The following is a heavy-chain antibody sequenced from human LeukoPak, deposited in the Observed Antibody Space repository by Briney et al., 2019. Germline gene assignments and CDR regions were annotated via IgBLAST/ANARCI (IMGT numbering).Heavy chain of an antibody. V-gene: IGHV3-30*02. CDR3: VKGQGWEHRYYYYYMYI. D-gene: IGHD1-26*01. CDR2: IRYDGSNK. J-gene: IGHJ6*03. CDR1: GFTFSSYG. Sequence: GGSLRLSCAASGFTFSSYGMQWVRQAPGKGLEWVAFIRYDGSNKFYADSVKGRFTISRDNSKNTLYLRMNSLRPEDGAVYCCVKGQGWEHRYYYYYMYIWGKG.